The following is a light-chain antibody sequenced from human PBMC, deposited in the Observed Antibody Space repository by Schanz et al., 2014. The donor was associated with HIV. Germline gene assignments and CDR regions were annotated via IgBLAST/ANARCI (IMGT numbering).Light chain of an antibody. Sequence: QSVLTQPPSASGTPGQRVTISCSGSSSNIGSDEVNWYQQLPGSAPQLLIYSDNQRPSRVPDRFSGSKSGNSASLAISGLRSEDEAHYYCATWDASLSGVFGGGTKLTVL. CDR2: SDN. CDR1: SSNIGSDE. J-gene: IGLJ3*02. CDR3: ATWDASLSGV. V-gene: IGLV1-47*02.